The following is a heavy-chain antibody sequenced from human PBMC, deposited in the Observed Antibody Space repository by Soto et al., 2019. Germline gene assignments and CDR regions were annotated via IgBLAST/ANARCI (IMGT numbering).Heavy chain of an antibody. Sequence: ASVKVSCKASGYTFTSYDISWARQATGQGPEWMGWMNPNSGTTGYAQKFQGRVTMTRNTSISTAYMELSSLRSEDTAVYYCARRVDYYYYMDVWGKGTTVTVSS. D-gene: IGHD2-15*01. J-gene: IGHJ6*03. CDR3: ARRVDYYYYMDV. CDR2: MNPNSGTT. V-gene: IGHV1-8*01. CDR1: GYTFTSYD.